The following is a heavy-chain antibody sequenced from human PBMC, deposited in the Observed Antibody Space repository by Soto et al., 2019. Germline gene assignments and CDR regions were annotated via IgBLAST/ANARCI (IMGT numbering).Heavy chain of an antibody. CDR2: MNPNSGNT. V-gene: IGHV1-8*01. CDR1: GYTFTSYD. Sequence: ASVKVSCKASGYTFTSYDINWVRQATGQGLEGMGWMNPNSGNTGYAQKFQGRVTITADESTSTDYMELSSLRSEDTAVYHCARSQGSSTSLEIYYYYYYGMAVWGQGTTVTVSS. D-gene: IGHD2-2*01. CDR3: ARSQGSSTSLEIYYYYYYGMAV. J-gene: IGHJ6*02.